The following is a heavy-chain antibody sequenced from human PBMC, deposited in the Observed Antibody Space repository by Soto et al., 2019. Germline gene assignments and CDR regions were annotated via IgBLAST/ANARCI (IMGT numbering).Heavy chain of an antibody. CDR3: ARDLGLYYYDSSGLPDY. J-gene: IGHJ4*02. CDR2: ISYDGSNK. Sequence: PGGSLRLSCAASGFTFSSYAMHWVRQAPGEGLEWVAVISYDGSNKYYADSVKGRFTISRDNSKNTLYLQMNSLRAEDTAVYYCARDLGLYYYDSSGLPDYWGQETLVTVSS. D-gene: IGHD3-22*01. CDR1: GFTFSSYA. V-gene: IGHV3-30-3*01.